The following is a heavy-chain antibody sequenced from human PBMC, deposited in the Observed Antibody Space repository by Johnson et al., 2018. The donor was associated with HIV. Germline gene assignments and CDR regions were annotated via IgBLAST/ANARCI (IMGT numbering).Heavy chain of an antibody. CDR2: RSYDGSDK. CDR3: AKEAADDAFDI. CDR1: GFTFTNYD. D-gene: IGHD6-25*01. V-gene: IGHV3-30*14. Sequence: QVQLVESGGGVVQPGMSLRLSCAASGFTFTNYDIHWVRQAPGMGLEWVVVRSYDGSDKDYDDSVKGRCTISRSESKNTLYLQMNSLRAEDTAVYYCAKEAADDAFDIWGQGTMVTVSS. J-gene: IGHJ3*02.